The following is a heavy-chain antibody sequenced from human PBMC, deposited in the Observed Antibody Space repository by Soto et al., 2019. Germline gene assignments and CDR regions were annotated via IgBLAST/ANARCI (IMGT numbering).Heavy chain of an antibody. CDR2: ISAYNGNT. J-gene: IGHJ4*02. V-gene: IGHV1-18*01. Sequence: QVQLVQSGAEVKKPGASVKVSCKASGYTFTSYGISWVRQAPGQGLEWMGWISAYNGNTNYAQKLQGRVTMTTDTATSTDCMEVTGLRSDEPAVYYCARYSGDQKGVDYWGQGTLGTVSS. CDR1: GYTFTSYG. CDR3: ARYSGDQKGVDY. D-gene: IGHD5-12*01.